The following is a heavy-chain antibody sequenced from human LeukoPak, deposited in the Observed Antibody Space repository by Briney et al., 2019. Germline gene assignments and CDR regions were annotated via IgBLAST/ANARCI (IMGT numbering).Heavy chain of an antibody. V-gene: IGHV4-59*01. Sequence: SETLSLTCTVSGGSISSYYWSWIRQPPGKGLEWIGYIYYSGSTNYNPSLKSRVTISVDTSKNQFSLKLSSVTAADTAVYYCARVYYSYGFTEESFDYWGQGTLVTVSS. CDR3: ARVYYSYGFTEESFDY. CDR1: GGSISSYY. CDR2: IYYSGST. J-gene: IGHJ4*02. D-gene: IGHD5-18*01.